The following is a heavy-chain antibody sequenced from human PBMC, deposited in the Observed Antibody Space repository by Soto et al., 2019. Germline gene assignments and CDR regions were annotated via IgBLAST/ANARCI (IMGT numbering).Heavy chain of an antibody. D-gene: IGHD1-26*01. J-gene: IGHJ5*02. V-gene: IGHV4-59*01. CDR1: GGSISSYY. CDR2: IYYSGST. CDR3: ARDVGPIDP. Sequence: QVQLQEPGPGLVKPSETLSLTCTVSGGSISSYYWSWIRQPPGKGLEWIGYIYYSGSTNYNPSLTSRVTISVDTSKNQFSLKLSSVTAADTAVYYWARDVGPIDPWGQGTLVTVSS.